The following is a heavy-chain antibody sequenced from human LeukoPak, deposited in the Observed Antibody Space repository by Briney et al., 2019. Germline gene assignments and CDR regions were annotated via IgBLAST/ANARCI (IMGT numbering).Heavy chain of an antibody. J-gene: IGHJ4*02. CDR2: ISASNGNT. CDR3: ARDHSNWNYAPDF. Sequence: ASVKVSCKASGYTFTRYGISWVRQAPGQGLQWLGWISASNGNTSYAQKFRDRVTMSTDTSTGTAYLEVRSLTSDDTAVYYCARDHSNWNYAPDFWGQGTLVIVSS. V-gene: IGHV1-18*01. CDR1: GYTFTRYG. D-gene: IGHD1-7*01.